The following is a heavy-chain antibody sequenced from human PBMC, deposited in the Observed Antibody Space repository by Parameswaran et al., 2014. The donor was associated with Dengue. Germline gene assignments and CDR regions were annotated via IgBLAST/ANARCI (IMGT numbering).Heavy chain of an antibody. V-gene: IGHV3-30*18. Sequence: VRQAPGKGLEWVAVISYDGSNKYYADSVKGRFTISRDNSKNTLYLQMNSLRAEDTAVYYCAKDRLDYYDSSGYYYYYGMDVWGQGTTVTVSS. CDR2: ISYDGSNK. CDR3: AKDRLDYYDSSGYYYYYGMDV. D-gene: IGHD3-22*01. J-gene: IGHJ6*02.